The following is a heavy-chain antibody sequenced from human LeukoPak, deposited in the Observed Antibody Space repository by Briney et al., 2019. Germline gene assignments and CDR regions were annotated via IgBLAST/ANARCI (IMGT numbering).Heavy chain of an antibody. D-gene: IGHD6-13*01. CDR3: ARQPLGAAAGTDAFDI. Sequence: PSETLSLTCTVSGGSISSSSYYWGWIRQPPGKGLEWIGSIYYSGSTYYNPSLKSRVTISVDTSKNQFSLKLSSVTAADTAVYYCARQPLGAAAGTDAFDIWGQGTMVTVSS. CDR2: IYYSGST. CDR1: GGSISSSSYY. V-gene: IGHV4-39*01. J-gene: IGHJ3*02.